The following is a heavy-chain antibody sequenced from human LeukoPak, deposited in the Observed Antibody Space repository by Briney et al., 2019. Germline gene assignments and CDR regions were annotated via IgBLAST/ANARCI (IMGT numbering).Heavy chain of an antibody. D-gene: IGHD3-3*01. Sequence: GGSLRLSCAASGFTFSSYAMSWVRQAPGKGLEWVSAISGSGGSTYYADSVKGRFTISRDNSKNTPYLQMNSLRAEDTAVYYCAEDGTLEWLPWFDPWGQGTLVTVSS. CDR2: ISGSGGST. CDR3: AEDGTLEWLPWFDP. V-gene: IGHV3-23*01. J-gene: IGHJ5*02. CDR1: GFTFSSYA.